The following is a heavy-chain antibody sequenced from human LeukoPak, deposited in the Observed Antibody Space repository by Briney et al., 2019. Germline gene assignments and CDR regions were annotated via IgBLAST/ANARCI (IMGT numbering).Heavy chain of an antibody. Sequence: GASVKVSCKASGYTFTSYGISWVRQAPGQGLEWMGWISAYNGNTNYAQKLQGRVTMTTDTSTSTAYMELRSLRSDDTAVYYCARDGDYYDSSGYSWFDPWGQGTLVTVSS. CDR3: ARDGDYYDSSGYSWFDP. V-gene: IGHV1-18*01. J-gene: IGHJ5*02. D-gene: IGHD3-22*01. CDR1: GYTFTSYG. CDR2: ISAYNGNT.